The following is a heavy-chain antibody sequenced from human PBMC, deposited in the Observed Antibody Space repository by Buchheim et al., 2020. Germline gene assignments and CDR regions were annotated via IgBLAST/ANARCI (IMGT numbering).Heavy chain of an antibody. D-gene: IGHD3-10*01. CDR3: ARGEHYYGSKYFQH. Sequence: QVQLVQSGAEVRKPGTSVKVSCKTSGYTFTDYYIHWVRQAPGQGLEWMAWSNPKTGGKDFAQTFRGRVTLTTDTSLTTAYMELSSLRSEDTAVYYCARGEHYYGSKYFQHWGQGTL. CDR2: SNPKTGGK. CDR1: GYTFTDYY. V-gene: IGHV1-2*02. J-gene: IGHJ1*01.